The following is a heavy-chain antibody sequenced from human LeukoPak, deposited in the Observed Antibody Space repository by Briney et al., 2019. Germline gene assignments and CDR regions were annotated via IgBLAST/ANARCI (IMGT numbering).Heavy chain of an antibody. CDR2: IYYSGST. CDR3: VRHGGGYCSGGSCYVDY. Sequence: SETLSLTCTVSGGSISSSSYYWGWIRQPPGKGLEWIGSIYYSGSTYYNPSLKSRVTISVDTSKNQFSLKVTYVTAADTAVYYCVRHGGGYCSGGSCYVDYWGQGTLVTVSS. V-gene: IGHV4-39*01. CDR1: GGSISSSSYY. D-gene: IGHD2-15*01. J-gene: IGHJ4*02.